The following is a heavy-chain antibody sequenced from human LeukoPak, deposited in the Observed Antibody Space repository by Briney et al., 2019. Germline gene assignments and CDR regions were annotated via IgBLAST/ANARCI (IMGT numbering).Heavy chain of an antibody. CDR3: ARGGYSGSDWTT. CDR1: GGSISTFY. J-gene: IGHJ5*02. CDR2: IYHSGDT. Sequence: SETLSLTCTVSGGSISTFYWNWIRQPPGKGLEWIGYIYHSGDTRYNPSLKSRVTISVDTSKSQFSLKVSSVTAADTAVYHCARGGYSGSDWTTWGQGTLVTVSS. V-gene: IGHV4-59*01. D-gene: IGHD5-12*01.